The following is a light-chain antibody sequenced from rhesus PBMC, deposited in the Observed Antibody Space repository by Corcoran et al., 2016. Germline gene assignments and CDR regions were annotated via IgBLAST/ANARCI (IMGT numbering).Light chain of an antibody. CDR3: QHYYSTPRT. V-gene: IGKV1-25*02. CDR2: AAS. J-gene: IGKJ1*01. Sequence: DIQMTQSPSSLSASVGDRVTITCRASQGISNYLAWYQQKPGETPKLLIYAASGLQSGIPSRFSGSGSGTDFTLTINSLQSEDFATYYCQHYYSTPRTFGQRTKVEIK. CDR1: QGISNY.